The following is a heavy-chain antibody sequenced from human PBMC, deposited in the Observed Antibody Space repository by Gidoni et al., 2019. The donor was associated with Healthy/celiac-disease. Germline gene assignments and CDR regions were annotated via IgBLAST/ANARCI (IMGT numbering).Heavy chain of an antibody. CDR3: AKRPHMIARMGAFDI. CDR2: ISGSGCRT. Sequence: EVQLLESGGGLVQPGGSLRLSCAASGLPFSSYAMRWVRQAPGKELEWCSAISGSGCRTYYADSVKGRFTISRDNSKNTLYLQMNSLRAEDTAAYYCAKRPHMIARMGAFDIWGQGTMVTVSS. J-gene: IGHJ3*02. CDR1: GLPFSSYA. V-gene: IGHV3-23*01. D-gene: IGHD3-22*01.